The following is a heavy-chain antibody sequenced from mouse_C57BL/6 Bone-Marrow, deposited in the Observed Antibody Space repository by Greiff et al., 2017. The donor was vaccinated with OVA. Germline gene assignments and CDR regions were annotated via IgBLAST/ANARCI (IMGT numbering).Heavy chain of an antibody. CDR3: ARTGTWGFAY. Sequence: VHVKQSGPELVKPGASVKIPCKASGYTFTDYNMDWVKQSHGKSLEWIGDINPNNGGTIYNQKFKGKATLTVDKSSSTAYMELRSLTSEDTAVYYCARTGTWGFAYWGQGTLVTVSA. D-gene: IGHD4-1*01. V-gene: IGHV1-18*01. CDR1: GYTFTDYN. CDR2: INPNNGGT. J-gene: IGHJ3*01.